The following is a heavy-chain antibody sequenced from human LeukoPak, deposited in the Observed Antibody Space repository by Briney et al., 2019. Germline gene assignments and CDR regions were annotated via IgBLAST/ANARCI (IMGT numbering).Heavy chain of an antibody. CDR3: ASYWRTEADCSSTSCYRVLDY. V-gene: IGHV1-2*02. Sequence: ASVTVSCKASGYTFTGYYMHWVRQAPGQGLEGMGWINPNSGGTHYVQKFHGRVTMTRDTSISTAYMELSRLSSDDTAVYYCASYWRTEADCSSTSCYRVLDYWGQGTLVTVSS. CDR2: INPNSGGT. D-gene: IGHD2-2*01. J-gene: IGHJ4*02. CDR1: GYTFTGYY.